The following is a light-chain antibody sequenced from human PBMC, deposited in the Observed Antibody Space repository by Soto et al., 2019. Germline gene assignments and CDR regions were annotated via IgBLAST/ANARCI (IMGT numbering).Light chain of an antibody. CDR2: NEV. Sequence: SYELTQPPSVSVAPGKTARITCGGNNIGSKSVHWYQQKAGQAPVLVIFNEVDRPSGIPERFSGSNSGNTATLTIARVGAGDEADYYCHVWDSDSDHPLFGEGTKLTVL. V-gene: IGLV3-21*01. CDR1: NIGSKS. CDR3: HVWDSDSDHPL. J-gene: IGLJ3*02.